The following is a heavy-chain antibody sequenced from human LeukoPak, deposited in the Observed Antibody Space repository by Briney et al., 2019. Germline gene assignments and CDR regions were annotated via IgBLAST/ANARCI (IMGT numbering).Heavy chain of an antibody. Sequence: SVKVSCTASGGTFSSYAISWVRQAPGQGLEWMGGIITIFGTANYAQKFQGRVTITADESTGTAYMELSSLRSEDTAVYYCARLRGYDYPGGYWGQGTLVTVSS. V-gene: IGHV1-69*13. CDR1: GGTFSSYA. CDR2: IITIFGTA. J-gene: IGHJ4*02. D-gene: IGHD5-12*01. CDR3: ARLRGYDYPGGY.